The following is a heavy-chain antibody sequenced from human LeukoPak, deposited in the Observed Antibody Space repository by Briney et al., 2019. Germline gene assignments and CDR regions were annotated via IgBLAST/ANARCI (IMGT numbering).Heavy chain of an antibody. Sequence: GASVKVSCKASGYTFTDYYIHWVRQTPGQGLEGMGWINPNNDGTNYAQRFQGRVTMTWDPSISTAYMELSRLRSDDSAVYFCARAYFDSSGYYRRAFDIWGQGTMVTVSS. V-gene: IGHV1-2*02. CDR3: ARAYFDSSGYYRRAFDI. CDR1: GYTFTDYY. CDR2: INPNNDGT. J-gene: IGHJ3*02. D-gene: IGHD3-22*01.